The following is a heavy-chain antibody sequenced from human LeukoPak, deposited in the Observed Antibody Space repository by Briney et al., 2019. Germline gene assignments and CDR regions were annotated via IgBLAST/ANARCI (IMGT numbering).Heavy chain of an antibody. V-gene: IGHV3-21*01. CDR1: GFTFSSYS. CDR3: ARAAGGYCSGGSCYPDY. Sequence: GGSLRLSCAASGFTFSSYSMNWVRQAPGKGLEWVSSISSSTYIYYADSVKGRFTISRDNAKNSLYLQMNSLRAEDTAVYYCARAAGGYCSGGSCYPDYWGQGTLVTVSS. J-gene: IGHJ4*02. D-gene: IGHD2-15*01. CDR2: ISSSTYI.